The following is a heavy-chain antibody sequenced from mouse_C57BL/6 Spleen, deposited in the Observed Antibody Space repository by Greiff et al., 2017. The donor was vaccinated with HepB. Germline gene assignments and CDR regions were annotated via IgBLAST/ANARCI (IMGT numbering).Heavy chain of an antibody. CDR3: APYGYDALYAMDY. Sequence: QVQLQHSGPELVKPGASVKISCKASGYAFSSSWMNWVKQRPGKGLEWIGRIYPGDGDTNYNGKFKGKATLTADKSSSTAYMQLSSLTSEDSAVYFCAPYGYDALYAMDYWGQGTSVTVSS. CDR1: GYAFSSSW. D-gene: IGHD2-2*01. CDR2: IYPGDGDT. V-gene: IGHV1-82*01. J-gene: IGHJ4*01.